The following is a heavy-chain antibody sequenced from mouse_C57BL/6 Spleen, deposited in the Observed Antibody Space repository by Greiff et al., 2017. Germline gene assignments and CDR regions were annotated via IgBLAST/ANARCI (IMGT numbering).Heavy chain of an antibody. CDR1: GYAFSSYW. D-gene: IGHD1-1*01. V-gene: IGHV1-80*01. Sequence: QVQLQQSGAELVKPGASVKISCKASGYAFSSYWMNWVKQRPGKGLEWIGQIYPGDGDTNYNGKFKGKATLTADKSSSTAYMQLSSLTSEDSAVYFCARSDGSSSAWFAYWGQGTLVTVAA. J-gene: IGHJ3*01. CDR2: IYPGDGDT. CDR3: ARSDGSSSAWFAY.